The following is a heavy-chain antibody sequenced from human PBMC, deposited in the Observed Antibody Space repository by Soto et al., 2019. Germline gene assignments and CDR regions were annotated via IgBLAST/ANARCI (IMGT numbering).Heavy chain of an antibody. J-gene: IGHJ6*02. CDR2: IYYSGST. Sequence: LSLTCTVSGGSISSSSYYWGWIRQPPGKGLEWIGSIYYSGSTYYNPSLKSRVTISVDTSKNQFSLKLSSVTAADTAVYYCARYCSGGSCYGGHYYYGMDVWGQGTTVTVSS. CDR3: ARYCSGGSCYGGHYYYGMDV. V-gene: IGHV4-39*01. CDR1: GGSISSSSYY. D-gene: IGHD2-15*01.